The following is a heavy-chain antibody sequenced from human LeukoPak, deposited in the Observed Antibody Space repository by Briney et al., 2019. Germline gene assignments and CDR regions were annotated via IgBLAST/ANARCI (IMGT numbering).Heavy chain of an antibody. CDR2: TYYRSKWYY. V-gene: IGHV6-1*01. CDR1: GDSVSSNSAA. Sequence: SQTLSLTCAISGDSVSSNSAAWTWIRQSPSRGLEWLGRTYYRSKWYYDYAVSVKSRITINPDTSKNQFSLQLNSVTPEDTAVYYCARGFGDFVVVLTARDSGTFDSWGQGTLVTVSS. D-gene: IGHD2-15*01. J-gene: IGHJ4*02. CDR3: ARGFGDFVVVLTARDSGTFDS.